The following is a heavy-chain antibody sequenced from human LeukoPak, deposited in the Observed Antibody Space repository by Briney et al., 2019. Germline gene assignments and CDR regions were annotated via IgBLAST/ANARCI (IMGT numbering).Heavy chain of an antibody. D-gene: IGHD2-2*03. CDR1: GYSFTSYW. Sequence: GESLKISCKGSGYSFTSYWIGWVRQMPGKGLEWMGIIYPGDSDTRYSPSFQGQVTISADKSISTAYLQWSSLKASDTAMYYCARLDIVVVPAAMPGGPPHVDAFDIWGQGTMVTVSS. CDR3: ARLDIVVVPAAMPGGPPHVDAFDI. CDR2: IYPGDSDT. J-gene: IGHJ3*02. V-gene: IGHV5-51*01.